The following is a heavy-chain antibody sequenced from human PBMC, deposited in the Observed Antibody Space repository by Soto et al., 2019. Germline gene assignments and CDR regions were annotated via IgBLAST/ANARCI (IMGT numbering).Heavy chain of an antibody. Sequence: QVQLSQFGAEEKKPGASVEVSCKASGYSFTNFHIHWVRQAPGQGLEWMGLIDPSGGMTRDAQRLQCRITMTRDASTSTVYMELRSMTSEDTAVYYCARDVIGHVSYETIGYYFDHWGQGTLVTVSS. J-gene: IGHJ4*02. D-gene: IGHD3-22*01. CDR3: ARDVIGHVSYETIGYYFDH. CDR2: IDPSGGMT. V-gene: IGHV1-46*01. CDR1: GYSFTNFH.